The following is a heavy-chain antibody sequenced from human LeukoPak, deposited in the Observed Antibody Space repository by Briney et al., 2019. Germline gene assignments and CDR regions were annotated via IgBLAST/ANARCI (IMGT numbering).Heavy chain of an antibody. CDR2: IKEGGSKK. Sequence: GGSLRLSCAASGFSFSSYWMNWVRRAPGKGLEWLANIKEGGSKKYYVDSVKGRFTISRDNAKNSLYLQMNSLRAEDTAVYYCARDCGYYDFWSGYQNLNWFDPWGQGTLVTVSS. J-gene: IGHJ5*02. CDR3: ARDCGYYDFWSGYQNLNWFDP. D-gene: IGHD3-3*01. V-gene: IGHV3-7*01. CDR1: GFSFSSYW.